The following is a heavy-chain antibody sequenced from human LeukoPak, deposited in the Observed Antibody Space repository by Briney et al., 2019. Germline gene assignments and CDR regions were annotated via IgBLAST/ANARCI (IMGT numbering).Heavy chain of an antibody. CDR1: GGSISSGDYY. J-gene: IGHJ4*02. Sequence: SETMSLTCTVSGGSISSGDYYWSWIRQPPGKGLEWIGYIYYSGSTYYNPSLKSRVTISVDTSKNQFSLKLSSVTAADTAVYYCARVHMSMTTVTTFDYWGQGTLVTVSS. V-gene: IGHV4-30-4*01. CDR3: ARVHMSMTTVTTFDY. D-gene: IGHD4-17*01. CDR2: IYYSGST.